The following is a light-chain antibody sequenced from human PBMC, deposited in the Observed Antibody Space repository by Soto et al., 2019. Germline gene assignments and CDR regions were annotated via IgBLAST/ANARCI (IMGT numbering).Light chain of an antibody. CDR3: QQYGDWPLT. Sequence: EIVLTQSPATLSVSPGERATLSCRASQSVGSNFAWYQQKPGQAPRLLIFASSTRATGVPARFSGSGSGTECTLTISSLQSEDFAVYYCQQYGDWPLTFGGGAKVEI. CDR1: QSVGSN. J-gene: IGKJ4*01. V-gene: IGKV3-15*01. CDR2: ASS.